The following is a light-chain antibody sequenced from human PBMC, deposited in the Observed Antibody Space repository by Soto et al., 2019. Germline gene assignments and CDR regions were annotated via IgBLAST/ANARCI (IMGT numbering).Light chain of an antibody. J-gene: IGKJ4*01. CDR2: QVS. CDR1: QGLVFRDGNTF. CDR3: LQATHWPLT. Sequence: DVVLPQSPLSLPVTLGQPATISCRSSQGLVFRDGNTFLSWIQQRQGQSPRRLIYQVSKRDSGVPDRFSGSGSGTDFKLRISRVEAEDVVIYYCLQATHWPLTFGGGTRVEI. V-gene: IGKV2-30*01.